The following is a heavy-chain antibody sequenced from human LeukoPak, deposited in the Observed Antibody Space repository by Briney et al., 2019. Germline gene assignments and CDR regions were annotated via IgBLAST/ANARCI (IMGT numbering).Heavy chain of an antibody. V-gene: IGHV4-61*01. Sequence: TSETLSLTCTVSGGSISSSSYYWSWIRQPPGKGLEWIGYIYYSGSTNYNPSLKSRVTISVDTSKNQFSLKLSSVTAADTAVYYCARDLWGYGDYAFQFDYWGQGTLVTVSS. D-gene: IGHD4-17*01. CDR2: IYYSGST. J-gene: IGHJ4*02. CDR1: GGSISSSSYY. CDR3: ARDLWGYGDYAFQFDY.